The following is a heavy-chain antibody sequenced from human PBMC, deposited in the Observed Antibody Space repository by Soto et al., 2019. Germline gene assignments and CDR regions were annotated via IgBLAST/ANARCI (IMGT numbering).Heavy chain of an antibody. CDR1: GYTFTSYD. V-gene: IGHV1-8*01. CDR2: MNPNSGNT. Sequence: ASVKVSCKASGYTFTSYDINWVRQATGQGLEWMGWMNPNSGNTGYAQKFQGRVTMTRNTSISTAYMELSSLRSEDTAVYYCATGTYYDFWSGYYMGAFDIWGQGTMVTFSS. J-gene: IGHJ3*02. D-gene: IGHD3-3*01. CDR3: ATGTYYDFWSGYYMGAFDI.